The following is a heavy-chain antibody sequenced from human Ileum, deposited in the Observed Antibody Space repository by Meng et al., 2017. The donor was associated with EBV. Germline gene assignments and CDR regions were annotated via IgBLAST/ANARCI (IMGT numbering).Heavy chain of an antibody. V-gene: IGHV4-30-4*01. CDR1: GGSISSGDYY. CDR3: ARESYSDSSGYYSLDY. J-gene: IGHJ4*02. Sequence: QVQLQESGPGLVKPSQXLSLPCTFSGGSISSGDYYWSWFRQPPGKGLEWIGYIYYSGSTYYNPSLKSRVTISVDKSKNQFSLKLSSVTAADTAVYYCARESYSDSSGYYSLDYWGQGSRVTVA. D-gene: IGHD3-22*01. CDR2: IYYSGST.